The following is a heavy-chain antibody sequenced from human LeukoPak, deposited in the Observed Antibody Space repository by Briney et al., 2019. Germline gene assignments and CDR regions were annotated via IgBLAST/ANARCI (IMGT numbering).Heavy chain of an antibody. D-gene: IGHD3-9*01. CDR1: GFTLSGSA. CDR2: IRSKANNYAT. CDR3: TRIFSFSGMDV. Sequence: GGSLRLSCAASGFTLSGSAMHWVRQGYGQGLEWVGRIRSKANNYATDYAASVKGRFTISRDDSRNSAYLQMNSLKTEDTAVYYCTRIFSFSGMDVWGQGTTVTVSS. J-gene: IGHJ6*02. V-gene: IGHV3-73*01.